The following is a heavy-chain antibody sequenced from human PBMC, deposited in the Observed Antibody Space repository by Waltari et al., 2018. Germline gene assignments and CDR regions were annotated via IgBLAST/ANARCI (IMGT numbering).Heavy chain of an antibody. Sequence: QVQLVQSGAEGKKPGASVKVSCKASGYTFTSYAMHWVRQAPGQRLDWMGWINAGNGNTNSSQKFQGRLTITRDTSASTAYMELSSLRSEDTAVYYCARDGQKYTMRAFDIWGQETMVTVSS. CDR1: GYTFTSYA. CDR2: INAGNGNT. CDR3: ARDGQKYTMRAFDI. V-gene: IGHV1-3*01. J-gene: IGHJ3*02. D-gene: IGHD3-10*01.